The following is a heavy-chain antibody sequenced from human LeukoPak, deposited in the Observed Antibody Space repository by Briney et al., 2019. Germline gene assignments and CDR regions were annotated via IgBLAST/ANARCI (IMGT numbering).Heavy chain of an antibody. CDR2: TYYRSKWYS. CDR1: GDSVSRNTAG. J-gene: IGHJ6*03. V-gene: IGHV6-1*01. Sequence: SQTLSLTCVISGDSVSRNTAGWNWIRQSPSRGLEWLGRTYYRSKWYSDFAPSVRNRITITPDTSKNQFSLQLNSVTPEDTAVYYCARGRDAYYYYYYMDVWGKGTTVTVSS. CDR3: ARGRDAYYYYYYMDV. D-gene: IGHD5-24*01.